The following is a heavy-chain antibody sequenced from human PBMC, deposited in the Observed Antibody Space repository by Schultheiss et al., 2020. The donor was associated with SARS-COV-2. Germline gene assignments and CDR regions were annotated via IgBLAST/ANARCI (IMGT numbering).Heavy chain of an antibody. J-gene: IGHJ4*02. D-gene: IGHD3-10*01. V-gene: IGHV1-18*01. CDR1: GYTFTSYG. Sequence: ASVKVSCKASGYTFTSYGISWVRQAPGQGLEWMGWISAYNGNTNYAQKLQGRVTMTTDTSTSTAYMELSSLRSEDTAVYYCARDREITMVRRSIIEGDYWGQGTLVTVSS. CDR2: ISAYNGNT. CDR3: ARDREITMVRRSIIEGDY.